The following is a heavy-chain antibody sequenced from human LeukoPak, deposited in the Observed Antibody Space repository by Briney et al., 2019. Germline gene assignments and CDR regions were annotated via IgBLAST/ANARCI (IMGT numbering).Heavy chain of an antibody. Sequence: PSETLSLTCTVSGGSISSYYWSWLRQPAGKGLEWIGRIYTSGSTNYNPSLKSRVTMSLDPSKNQFSLKLSSVTAADPAVYYCSSTRFALSYGSGTNGFDYWGQGTLVTVSS. D-gene: IGHD3-10*01. CDR1: GGSISSYY. V-gene: IGHV4-4*07. CDR2: IYTSGST. J-gene: IGHJ4*02. CDR3: SSTRFALSYGSGTNGFDY.